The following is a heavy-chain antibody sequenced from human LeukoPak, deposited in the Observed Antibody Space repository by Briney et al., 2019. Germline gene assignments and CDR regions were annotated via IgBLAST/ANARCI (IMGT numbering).Heavy chain of an antibody. V-gene: IGHV1-8*01. Sequence: ASVKVSCEASGYTFTSYDINWVRQATGQGLEWMGWMNPNSGNTGYAQKFQGRVTMTRNTSISTAYMELSSLRSEDTAVYYCARGDYYDFWSGYFADAFDIWGQGTMVTVSS. CDR3: ARGDYYDFWSGYFADAFDI. CDR1: GYTFTSYD. CDR2: MNPNSGNT. D-gene: IGHD3-3*01. J-gene: IGHJ3*02.